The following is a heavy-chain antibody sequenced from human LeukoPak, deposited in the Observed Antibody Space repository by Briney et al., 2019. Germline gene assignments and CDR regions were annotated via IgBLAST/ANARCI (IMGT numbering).Heavy chain of an antibody. Sequence: SSETLSLTCTVSGGSISTYYWNWIRQPPGKGLEWIGYIYYSGTTNYNPSLKCRVTISVDTSKNQFSLKLSSVTAADTAVYYCARSGGYSSSWSLWGQGTLVTVSS. CDR2: IYYSGTT. CDR1: GGSISTYY. V-gene: IGHV4-59*01. D-gene: IGHD6-13*01. J-gene: IGHJ4*02. CDR3: ARSGGYSSSWSL.